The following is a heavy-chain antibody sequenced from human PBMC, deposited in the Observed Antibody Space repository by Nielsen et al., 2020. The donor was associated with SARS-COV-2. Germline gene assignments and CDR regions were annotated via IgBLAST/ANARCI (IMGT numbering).Heavy chain of an antibody. CDR2: ISGDSNYI. D-gene: IGHD2-15*01. CDR1: GFTFSDYS. J-gene: IGHJ4*02. Sequence: GESLKISCTGSGFTFSDYSMNWVRQAPGKGLEWVASISGDSNYIFYSELVKGRFTMSRDNAKNSLYLHMSSLRAEDTAVYYCTRGRFSVISDFFDSWGQGSLVTVSS. V-gene: IGHV3-21*01. CDR3: TRGRFSVISDFFDS.